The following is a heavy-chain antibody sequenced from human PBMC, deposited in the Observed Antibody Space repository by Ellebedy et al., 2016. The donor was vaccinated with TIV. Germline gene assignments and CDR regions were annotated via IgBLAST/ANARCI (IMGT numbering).Heavy chain of an antibody. Sequence: GGSLRLSXAASGFTFSTYTMHWVRQAPGKGLEWVAVISYDGSNTYYADSVKGRFTISRDNSKNTVHLQMNSLRVEDTAVYYCAKDLARGELPRGYYYYGMDVWGQGITVTVSS. D-gene: IGHD1-26*01. CDR3: AKDLARGELPRGYYYYGMDV. V-gene: IGHV3-30-3*01. CDR1: GFTFSTYT. J-gene: IGHJ6*02. CDR2: ISYDGSNT.